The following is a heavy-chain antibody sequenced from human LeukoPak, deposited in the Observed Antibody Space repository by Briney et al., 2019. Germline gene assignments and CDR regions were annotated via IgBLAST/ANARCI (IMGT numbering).Heavy chain of an antibody. J-gene: IGHJ4*02. CDR2: ISYDGSNK. CDR1: GVTFSSYA. D-gene: IGHD4-23*01. V-gene: IGHV3-30*01. CDR3: ARVPSTVVTGYFEY. Sequence: GRSLRLSCAASGVTFSSYAMHWVRQAPGKGLEWVAVISYDGSNKYYADSVKGRFTISRDNSKNTLYLQMNSLRAEDTAVYYCARVPSTVVTGYFEYWGQGTLVTVSS.